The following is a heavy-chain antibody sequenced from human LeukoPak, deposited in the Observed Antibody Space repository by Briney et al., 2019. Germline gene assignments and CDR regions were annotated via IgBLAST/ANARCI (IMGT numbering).Heavy chain of an antibody. V-gene: IGHV3-74*01. Sequence: GGSLRLSSAASGLAFSAYKMHWVRQAPRKGLVWVSRISTDGYTTDYADFVQGRFTASRDNTKNTWSLEMNSLRAEDTAVYYCVVGGSPGYWGQGTLVTVSS. CDR3: VVGGSPGY. CDR1: GLAFSAYK. J-gene: IGHJ4*02. CDR2: ISTDGYTT. D-gene: IGHD2-15*01.